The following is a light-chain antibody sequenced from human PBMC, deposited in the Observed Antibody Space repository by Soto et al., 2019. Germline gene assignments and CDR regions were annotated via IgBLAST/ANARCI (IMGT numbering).Light chain of an antibody. J-gene: IGKJ1*01. CDR1: QSISSW. CDR3: PQYNNCSRT. V-gene: IGKV1-5*03. Sequence: IHPIWFTSTMSPSVGDRVTITCRASQSISSWLAWFQQKPGNSPRLLIPRASTLQSGVPSRFSGRGSGTEFTLTVSSLQSEDFAVYYCPQYNNCSRTFGQGTKVDIK. CDR2: RAS.